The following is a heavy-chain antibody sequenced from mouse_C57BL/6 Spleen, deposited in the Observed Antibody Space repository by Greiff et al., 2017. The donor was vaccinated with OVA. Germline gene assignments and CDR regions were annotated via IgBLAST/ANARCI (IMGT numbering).Heavy chain of an antibody. V-gene: IGHV14-2*01. CDR1: GFNIKDYY. D-gene: IGHD3-2*02. J-gene: IGHJ4*01. CDR2: IDTEDGET. Sequence: EVQLQESGAELVKPGASVKLSCTASGFNIKDYYMHWVKQRTEQGLEWIGRIDTEDGETKYAPKFQGRATITADTTTNTAYLQLSSLTSEDTAVYYCAKLRLQWYYAMDYWGQGTSVTVSS. CDR3: AKLRLQWYYAMDY.